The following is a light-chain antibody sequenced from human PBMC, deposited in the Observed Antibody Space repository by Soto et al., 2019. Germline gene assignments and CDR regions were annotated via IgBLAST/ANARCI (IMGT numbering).Light chain of an antibody. CDR2: EVV. CDR1: KSDIGVYDF. CDR3: KSYAVSNTYV. Sequence: QSALTQPPSASGSPGQSVTISCTGTKSDIGVYDFVSWYQHPPGKAPRLIIYEVVQRPSGVPDRFSGSKSGNTASLTVSGLQAADEADYFCKSYAVSNTYVFGSGTKVTVL. J-gene: IGLJ1*01. V-gene: IGLV2-8*01.